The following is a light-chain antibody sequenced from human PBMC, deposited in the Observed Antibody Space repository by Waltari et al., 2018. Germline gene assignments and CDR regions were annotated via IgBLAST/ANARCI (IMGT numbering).Light chain of an antibody. Sequence: ETVMMQSPATLSVSPGHGATLSCRASQSVGSNLAWYQQPLGQPPRLLIYGASTRATGIPARFSGSGSGTEFTLTISSLQSEDFAVYFCQRYDSWPYTFGQGTKLEI. CDR3: QRYDSWPYT. J-gene: IGKJ2*01. CDR2: GAS. V-gene: IGKV3-15*01. CDR1: QSVGSN.